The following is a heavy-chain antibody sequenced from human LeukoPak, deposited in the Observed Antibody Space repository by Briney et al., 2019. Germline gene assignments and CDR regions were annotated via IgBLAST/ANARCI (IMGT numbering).Heavy chain of an antibody. CDR3: ATRNYGDSYGAFDI. CDR2: ISSSGSTI. Sequence: GGSLRLSCAASGFTFSDYYMSWIRQAPGKGLEWVSYISSSGSTIYYADSVKGRFTISRDKAKNSLYLQMNSLRAEDTAVYYCATRNYGDSYGAFDIWGQGTMVTVSS. V-gene: IGHV3-11*04. CDR1: GFTFSDYY. J-gene: IGHJ3*02. D-gene: IGHD4-17*01.